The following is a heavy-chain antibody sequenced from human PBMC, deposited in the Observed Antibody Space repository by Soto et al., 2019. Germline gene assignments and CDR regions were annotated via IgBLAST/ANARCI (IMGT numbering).Heavy chain of an antibody. V-gene: IGHV3-23*01. Sequence: VQLLESGGGLVQPGGSLRLSCAASGFTFGSDAMSWVRQAPGKGLEWVSLISGSGGSTYYADSVKGRFTISRDNSKNTLYLQINSLRAEDTAIYYCAKDLNGIVGAFDYWGQGTLVTVSS. CDR3: AKDLNGIVGAFDY. J-gene: IGHJ4*02. D-gene: IGHD1-26*01. CDR1: GFTFGSDA. CDR2: ISGSGGST.